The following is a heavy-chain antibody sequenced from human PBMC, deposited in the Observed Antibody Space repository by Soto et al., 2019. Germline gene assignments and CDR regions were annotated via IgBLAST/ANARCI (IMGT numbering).Heavy chain of an antibody. CDR3: GRHHSSSSLDY. V-gene: IGHV3-7*01. CDR2: IKQDGSEK. D-gene: IGHD6-6*01. Sequence: VQLVESGGGLVQPGGSLRLSCAASGFTFSKYWMSWVRQAPGKGLEWVANIKQDGSEKYYVDSVKGRFTISRDNAKNSLYLQMNSLRAEDTAVYYCGRHHSSSSLDYWGQGTLVTVSS. CDR1: GFTFSKYW. J-gene: IGHJ4*02.